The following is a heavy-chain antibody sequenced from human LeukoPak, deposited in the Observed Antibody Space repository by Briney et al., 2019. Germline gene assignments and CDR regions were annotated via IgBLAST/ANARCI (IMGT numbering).Heavy chain of an antibody. CDR2: ISWNSGSI. CDR1: GFTFDDYA. D-gene: IGHD1-7*01. CDR3: AKGQSNWNYEAMYYFDY. Sequence: GGSLRLSCAASGFTFDDYAMHWVRQAPGKGLEWVSGISWNSGSIGYADSVKGRFTISRDNAKNSLYLQMNSLRAEDTALYYCAKGQSNWNYEAMYYFDYWGQGTLVTVSS. J-gene: IGHJ4*02. V-gene: IGHV3-9*01.